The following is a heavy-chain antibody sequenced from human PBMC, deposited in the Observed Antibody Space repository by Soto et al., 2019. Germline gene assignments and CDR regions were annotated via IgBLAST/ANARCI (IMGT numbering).Heavy chain of an antibody. J-gene: IGHJ5*02. CDR2: IIPIFGTA. D-gene: IGHD1-26*01. CDR1: GGTFSSYA. Sequence: SVKVSCKASGGTFSSYAISWVRQAPGQGLEWMGGIIPIFGTANYAQKFQGRVTITADESTSTAYMELSSLRSEGTAVYYCARGVVGATNWFDPWGQGTLVTVSS. CDR3: ARGVVGATNWFDP. V-gene: IGHV1-69*13.